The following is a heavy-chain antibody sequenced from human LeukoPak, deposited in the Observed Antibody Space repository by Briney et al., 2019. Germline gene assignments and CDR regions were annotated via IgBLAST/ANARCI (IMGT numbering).Heavy chain of an antibody. CDR2: IYYSGNT. D-gene: IGHD2-21*02. CDR3: ARAVTAFDY. Sequence: SETLSLTCTVSGGSISSAGYFWSWIRQHPGKGLEWIGYIYYSGNTYYNPSLKSRITISVDTSKNQFSLKLSSVTAADTAVYYCARAVTAFDYWGQGTLVTVSS. V-gene: IGHV4-31*03. CDR1: GGSISSAGYF. J-gene: IGHJ4*02.